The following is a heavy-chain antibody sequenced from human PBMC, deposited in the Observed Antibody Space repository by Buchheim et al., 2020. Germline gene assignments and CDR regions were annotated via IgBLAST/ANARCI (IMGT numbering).Heavy chain of an antibody. V-gene: IGHV3-23*04. J-gene: IGHJ4*02. CDR1: GFTFSRAA. CDR2: IDIGGDKT. Sequence: EVQLVESGGDLVQPGGSLRLSCAVSGFTFSRAAMTWVRQAPGKGLQWVSSIDIGGDKTYYADSVEGRFSISRDNSQSPLYLQMNSLRAEDTAVYYCAKEIRPNDYWGQGTL. D-gene: IGHD1-1*01. CDR3: AKEIRPNDY.